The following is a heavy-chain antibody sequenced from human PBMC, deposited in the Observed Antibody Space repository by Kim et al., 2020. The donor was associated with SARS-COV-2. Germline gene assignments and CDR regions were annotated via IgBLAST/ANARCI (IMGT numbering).Heavy chain of an antibody. D-gene: IGHD2-15*01. CDR3: AESGGNYYYYGMVV. Sequence: ADSVKGRFTISRDNAKNSLYLQMNSLRAEDTALYYCAESGGNYYYYGMVVWGQGTTVTVSS. J-gene: IGHJ6*02. V-gene: IGHV3-9*01.